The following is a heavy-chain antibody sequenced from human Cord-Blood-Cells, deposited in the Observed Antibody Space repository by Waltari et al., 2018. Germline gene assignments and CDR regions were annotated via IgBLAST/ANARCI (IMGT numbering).Heavy chain of an antibody. J-gene: IGHJ3*02. CDR3: ARPRPRNYDILTGAFDI. CDR2: IYPSDSDT. D-gene: IGHD3-9*01. CDR1: GYSFTSYW. Sequence: EVQLVQSGAEVKKPGESLKISCKGSGYSFTSYWIGWVRQMPGKGLEWMVIIYPSDSDTRYRPSFQGKVTISADKSISTAYLQWSSLKASDTAMYYCARPRPRNYDILTGAFDIWGQGTMVTVSS. V-gene: IGHV5-51*01.